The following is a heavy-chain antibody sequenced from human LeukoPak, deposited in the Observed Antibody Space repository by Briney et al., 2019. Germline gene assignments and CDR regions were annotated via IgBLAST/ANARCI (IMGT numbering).Heavy chain of an antibody. J-gene: IGHJ5*02. CDR1: GFTFSDYY. Sequence: GGSLRLSCAASGFTFSDYYMSWIRQAPGKGLEWVSYISSSGSTIYYADSVKGRFTISRDNSKNTLYLQMNSLRAEDTAVYYCAKDLVGATLDWFDPWGQGTLVTVSS. D-gene: IGHD1-26*01. CDR2: ISSSGSTI. V-gene: IGHV3-11*01. CDR3: AKDLVGATLDWFDP.